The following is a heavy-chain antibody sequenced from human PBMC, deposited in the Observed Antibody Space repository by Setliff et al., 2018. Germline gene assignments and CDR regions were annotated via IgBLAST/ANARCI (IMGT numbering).Heavy chain of an antibody. Sequence: ASVKVSCKASGYIFTKYGINWVRQAPGQGLEWMGWIGDYNGNTLHAQNFQGRLTVTTDTSTNTAYMELRSLISDDTAVYYCARSPPNRGVGQGHYMDVWGKGTTVTVSS. D-gene: IGHD3-10*01. CDR2: IGDYNGNT. CDR3: ARSPPNRGVGQGHYMDV. CDR1: GYIFTKYG. V-gene: IGHV1-18*01. J-gene: IGHJ6*03.